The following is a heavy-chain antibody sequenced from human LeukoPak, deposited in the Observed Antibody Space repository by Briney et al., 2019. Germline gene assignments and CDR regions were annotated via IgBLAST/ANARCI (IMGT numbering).Heavy chain of an antibody. Sequence: PGGSLRLSCAASGFTFSDYTMRWVHQAPGKRLEFVSAITSSGGNIHYANSVKGRFTISRDNSKNSLYLQMGGLRTEDMAVYHCARVKAGATISDFYYYYMDVWGKGTTVTVSS. CDR3: ARVKAGATISDFYYYYMDV. J-gene: IGHJ6*03. D-gene: IGHD1-26*01. CDR1: GFTFSDYT. V-gene: IGHV3-64*01. CDR2: ITSSGGNI.